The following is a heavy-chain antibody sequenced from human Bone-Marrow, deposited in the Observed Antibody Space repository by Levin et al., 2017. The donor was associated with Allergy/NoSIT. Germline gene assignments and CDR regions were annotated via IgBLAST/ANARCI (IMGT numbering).Heavy chain of an antibody. V-gene: IGHV1-2*02. CDR1: GYPFSGHY. CDR3: ARGGRFFDDDAFHI. D-gene: IGHD3-9*01. CDR2: IKPDRDSS. Sequence: ASVKVSCKTSGYPFSGHYIHWVRQAPGQGLEWMGWIKPDRDSSQSPQNFQGRVTMTWDTPISTAYMELARLTSDDTAVYYCARGGRFFDDDAFHIWGQGTMVTVSS. J-gene: IGHJ3*02.